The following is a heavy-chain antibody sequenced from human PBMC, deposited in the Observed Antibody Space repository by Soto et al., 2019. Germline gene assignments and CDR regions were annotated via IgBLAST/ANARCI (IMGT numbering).Heavy chain of an antibody. D-gene: IGHD2-8*02. CDR2: LNGGGGET. CDR3: AKDRESTAVPWYFVH. Sequence: EVQLLESGGGLVQPGGSMRLSCVASGFTFDIFAMSWVRQAPGKGLEWVAGLNGGGGETFYADSVKGRFTVTRDNSKNTMFLEMRNVRADDTAVYSCAKDRESTAVPWYFVHWGLGSLDIVSS. J-gene: IGHJ4*02. V-gene: IGHV3-23*01. CDR1: GFTFDIFA.